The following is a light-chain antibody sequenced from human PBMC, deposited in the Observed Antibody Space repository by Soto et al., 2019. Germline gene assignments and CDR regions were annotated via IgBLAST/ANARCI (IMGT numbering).Light chain of an antibody. CDR3: QQYNIYFT. J-gene: IGKJ3*01. CDR2: KAS. V-gene: IGKV1-5*03. CDR1: QSISSW. Sequence: DIQMTQSPSTLSASVGDRVTITCRASQSISSWLARYQQKPGKAPKLLIYKASSLESGVPSRFSGSGSGTEFNLTISSLHADDFATDYCQQYNIYFTCGPGTKVDIK.